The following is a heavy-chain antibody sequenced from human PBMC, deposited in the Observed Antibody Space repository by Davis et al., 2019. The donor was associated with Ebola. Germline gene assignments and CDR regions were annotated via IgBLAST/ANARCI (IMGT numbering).Heavy chain of an antibody. CDR3: AREAYYYDSTGYYYDIPDLFDY. V-gene: IGHV3-11*06. CDR1: GFTFSDYC. CDR2: ISSNSTNK. J-gene: IGHJ4*02. D-gene: IGHD3-22*01. Sequence: PGGSLRLSCAASGFTFSDYCMSWIRQAPGKGPEWVSYISSNSTNKKYADSVKGRFTISREDAKNSLYLQMNSLRAEDTAVYYCAREAYYYDSTGYYYDIPDLFDYWGQGTLVTVSS.